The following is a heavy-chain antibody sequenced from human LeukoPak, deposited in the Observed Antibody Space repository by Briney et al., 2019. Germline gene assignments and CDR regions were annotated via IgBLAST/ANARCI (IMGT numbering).Heavy chain of an antibody. CDR2: IIPIFGTA. D-gene: IGHD2-2*01. CDR1: GGTFSSYA. J-gene: IGHJ6*03. V-gene: IGHV1-69*05. Sequence: SVKVSCKASGGTFSSYAISWVRQAPGQGLEWMGGIIPIFGTANYAQKFQGRVTITTDESTSTAYMELSSLRSEDTAVYYCARGYRYQLLDNYYYMDVWGKGTTVTVSS. CDR3: ARGYRYQLLDNYYYMDV.